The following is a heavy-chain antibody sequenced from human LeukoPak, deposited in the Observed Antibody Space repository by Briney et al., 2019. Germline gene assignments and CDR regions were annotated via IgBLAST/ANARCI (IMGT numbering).Heavy chain of an antibody. Sequence: PGGSLRLSCAASGFTFSSYAMSWIRQPPGKGLEWIGEINHSGSTNYNPSLKSRVTISVDTSKNQFSLKLSSVTAADTAVYYCARVTPGDFWSGYYFGGQFDPWGQGTLVTVSS. CDR1: GFTFSSYA. D-gene: IGHD3-3*01. V-gene: IGHV4-34*01. CDR2: INHSGST. CDR3: ARVTPGDFWSGYYFGGQFDP. J-gene: IGHJ5*02.